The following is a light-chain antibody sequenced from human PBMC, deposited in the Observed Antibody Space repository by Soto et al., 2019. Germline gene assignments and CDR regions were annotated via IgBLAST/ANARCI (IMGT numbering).Light chain of an antibody. CDR1: QSISTD. Sequence: DIQMTQSPATLSASPGDRATISCRASQSISTDLNWYQQKPGQPPRLLIYSASTRATGVPARFTGSGSGSEFTLTISGLQSEDFAVYYCQQGYNCPLTFGQGTRLEI. V-gene: IGKV3-15*01. CDR2: SAS. CDR3: QQGYNCPLT. J-gene: IGKJ2*01.